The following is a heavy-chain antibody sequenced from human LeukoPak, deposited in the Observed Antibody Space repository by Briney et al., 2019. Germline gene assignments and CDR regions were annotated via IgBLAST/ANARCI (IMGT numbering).Heavy chain of an antibody. V-gene: IGHV1-2*02. J-gene: IGHJ6*03. CDR3: ARGSDDCAATSCYSLYYYSYFYMDV. Sequence: ASVKVSCKASGYTFTDYYLHWVRQAPGQGLEWMGWINPNTGGTNYPQKFQGRVTMTRDTSISTAYMELTRLGSDDTAVYYCARGSDDCAATSCYSLYYYSYFYMDVWGKGTTVTVSS. D-gene: IGHD2-2*02. CDR1: GYTFTDYY. CDR2: INPNTGGT.